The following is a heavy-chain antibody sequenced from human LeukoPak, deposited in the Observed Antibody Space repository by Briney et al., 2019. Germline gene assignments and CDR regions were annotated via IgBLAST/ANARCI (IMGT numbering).Heavy chain of an antibody. J-gene: IGHJ4*02. CDR3: ARGSVAGIPGGY. CDR1: GFTFSSNY. V-gene: IGHV3-53*01. CDR2: IYSGGST. Sequence: HPGGSLRLSCAASGFTFSSNYMSWVRQAPGKGLEWVSVIYSGGSTYYADSVKGRFTISRDNSKNTLYLQMNSLRAEDTAVYYCARGSVAGIPGGYWGQGTLVTVSS. D-gene: IGHD6-19*01.